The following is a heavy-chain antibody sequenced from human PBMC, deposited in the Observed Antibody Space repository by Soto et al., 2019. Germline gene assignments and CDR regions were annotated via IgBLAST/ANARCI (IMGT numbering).Heavy chain of an antibody. V-gene: IGHV3-21*01. D-gene: IGHD6-19*01. CDR2: ISSSSSYI. CDR3: ARAGSSGWYARNWLDP. Sequence: SLRLSCAASGFTFSSYSMNWVRQAPGKGLEWVSSISSSSSYIYYADSVKGRFTISRDNAKNSLYLQMNSLRAEDTAVYYCARAGSSGWYARNWLDPWGQGTLVTVSS. CDR1: GFTFSSYS. J-gene: IGHJ5*02.